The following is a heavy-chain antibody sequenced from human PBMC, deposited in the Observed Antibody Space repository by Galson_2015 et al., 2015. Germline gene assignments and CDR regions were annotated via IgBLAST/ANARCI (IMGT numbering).Heavy chain of an antibody. CDR2: ISYDGSNK. J-gene: IGHJ4*02. CDR1: GFTFSSYA. D-gene: IGHD3-10*01. Sequence: SLRLSCAASGFTFSSYAMHWVRQAPGKGLEWVAVISYDGSNKYYADSVKGRFTISRDNSKNTLYLKMNSLRVKDMAVFYCARDSEVSGSYYPWGQGTLVTVS. V-gene: IGHV3-30*01. CDR3: ARDSEVSGSYYP.